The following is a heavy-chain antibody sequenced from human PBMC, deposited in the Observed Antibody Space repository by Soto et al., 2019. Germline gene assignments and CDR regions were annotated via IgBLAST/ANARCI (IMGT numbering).Heavy chain of an antibody. CDR3: ARDIGEYSSSSFNY. V-gene: IGHV4-30-4*01. CDR2: IYYSGST. Sequence: SETLSLTCTVSGGSISSGDYYWSWIRQPPGKGLEWIGYIYYSGSTYYNPSLKSRVTISVDTSKNQFSLKLSSVTAADTAVYYCARDIGEYSSSSFNYWGQGTLVTVSS. D-gene: IGHD6-6*01. J-gene: IGHJ4*02. CDR1: GGSISSGDYY.